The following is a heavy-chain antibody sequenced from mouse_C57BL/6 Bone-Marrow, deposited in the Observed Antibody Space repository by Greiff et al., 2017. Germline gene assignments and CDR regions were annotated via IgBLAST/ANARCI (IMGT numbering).Heavy chain of an antibody. Sequence: EVQLQQSGPGLVKPSQSLSLTCSVTGYSITSGYYWNWIRQFPGNKLEWMGYISYDGSNNYNPSLKNRISITRDPSKNQFFLKLNSVTTEDTATYYCARHWVWFAYWGQGTLVTVSA. V-gene: IGHV3-6*01. J-gene: IGHJ3*01. CDR1: GYSITSGYY. CDR2: ISYDGSN. CDR3: ARHWVWFAY. D-gene: IGHD4-1*01.